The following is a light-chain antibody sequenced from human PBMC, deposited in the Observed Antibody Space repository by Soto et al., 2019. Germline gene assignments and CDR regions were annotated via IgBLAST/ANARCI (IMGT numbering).Light chain of an antibody. CDR2: GAS. Sequence: EIVLTQSPGTLSLSPGERATLSCRASQSVSSSYLAWYQQKPGQAPRLLIYGASSRATGIPDRFSDSGSGTDLTLTISRLEPEDFAVYYCQQYGSSPLYTFGQGTKLEIK. CDR3: QQYGSSPLYT. J-gene: IGKJ2*01. V-gene: IGKV3-20*01. CDR1: QSVSSSY.